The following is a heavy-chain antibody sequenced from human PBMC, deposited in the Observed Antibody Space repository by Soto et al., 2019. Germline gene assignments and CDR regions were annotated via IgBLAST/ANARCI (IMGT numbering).Heavy chain of an antibody. CDR2: INWNGGST. CDR1: GFTFDDYG. Sequence: GGSLRLSCAASGFTFDDYGMSWVRQAPGKGLEWVSGINWNGGSTGYADSVKGRFTISRDNAKNSLYLQMNSLRAEDTALYHCARGAWGFYYYYMDVWGKGTTVTVSS. CDR3: ARGAWGFYYYYMDV. V-gene: IGHV3-20*01. J-gene: IGHJ6*03. D-gene: IGHD3-16*01.